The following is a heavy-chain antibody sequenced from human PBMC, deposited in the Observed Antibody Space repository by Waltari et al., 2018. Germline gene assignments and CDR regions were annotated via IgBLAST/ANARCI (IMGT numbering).Heavy chain of an antibody. CDR3: ARRINYYYYMDV. Sequence: QLQLQESGPGLVKPSGTLSLTCTGSGGSISSSSYYWGWIRQPPGKGLEWIGSIYYSGSTYYNPSLKSRVTISVDTSKNQFSLKLSSVTAADTAVYYCARRINYYYYMDVWGKGTTVTVSS. CDR1: GGSISSSSYY. CDR2: IYYSGST. J-gene: IGHJ6*03. V-gene: IGHV4-39*07.